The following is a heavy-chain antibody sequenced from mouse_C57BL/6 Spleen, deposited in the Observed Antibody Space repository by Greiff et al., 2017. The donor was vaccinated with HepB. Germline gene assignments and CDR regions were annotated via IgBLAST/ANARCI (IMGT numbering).Heavy chain of an antibody. J-gene: IGHJ1*03. CDR2: INPNNGGT. Sequence: VQLQQSGPELVKPGASVKISCKASGYTFTDYYMNWVKQSHGKSLEWIGDINPNNGGTSYNQKFKGKATLTVDKSSSTAYMELRSLTSEDSAVYYCARLDYGSSWYFDVWGTGTTVTVSS. V-gene: IGHV1-26*01. CDR1: GYTFTDYY. D-gene: IGHD1-1*01. CDR3: ARLDYGSSWYFDV.